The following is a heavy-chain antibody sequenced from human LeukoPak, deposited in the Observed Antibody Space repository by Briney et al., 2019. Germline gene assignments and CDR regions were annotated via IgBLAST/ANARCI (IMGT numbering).Heavy chain of an antibody. CDR2: IYASGST. CDR3: ATQILLCHYY. Sequence: SETLSLTYTVSGGSISSYYWSWIRQPAGKGLEWIGRIYASGSTNYNPSLKSRVTMSVDTSKNQFSLKLSSVTAADTAVYYCATQILLCHYYWGQGTLVTVSS. CDR1: GGSISSYY. V-gene: IGHV4-4*07. D-gene: IGHD3-10*02. J-gene: IGHJ4*02.